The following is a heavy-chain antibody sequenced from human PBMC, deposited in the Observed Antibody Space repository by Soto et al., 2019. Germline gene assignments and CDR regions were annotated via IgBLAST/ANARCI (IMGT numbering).Heavy chain of an antibody. J-gene: IGHJ6*02. V-gene: IGHV5-10-1*01. CDR1: GYSFTTYC. D-gene: IGHD1-26*01. CDR3: AIVGYYYYYALDV. Sequence: EESLQTSFKGSGYSFTTYCISWVRQMPGKGLEWMGRIDPSDSSTNYSPSFQGHVTISADKSISTAYLQWSSLKASDTAMYYCAIVGYYYYYALDVWGQGTTVTVS. CDR2: IDPSDSST.